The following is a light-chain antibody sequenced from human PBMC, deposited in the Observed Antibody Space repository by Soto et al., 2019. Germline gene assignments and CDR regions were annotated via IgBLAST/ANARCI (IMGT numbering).Light chain of an antibody. CDR1: QGISSF. CDR2: GAS. V-gene: IGKV1-9*01. CDR3: QQINSYPLT. Sequence: DIQLTQSPSFLSASVGDRVTITCRASQGISSFLAWYQQKPGKAPKLLIYGASTLQSGVPLRFSGRGSGTEFTLTISSLQPEDFATYYCQQINSYPLTFGGGTMVEIK. J-gene: IGKJ4*01.